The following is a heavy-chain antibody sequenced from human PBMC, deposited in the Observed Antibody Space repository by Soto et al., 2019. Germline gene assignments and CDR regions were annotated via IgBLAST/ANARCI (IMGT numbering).Heavy chain of an antibody. J-gene: IGHJ4*02. CDR2: IYYSGST. CDR3: AREGREGLGSSWPHFDY. Sequence: NPSETLSLTCTVSGGSISSGGYYWSWIRQHPGKGLEWIGYIYYSGSTYYNPSLKSRVTISVDTSKNQFPLKLSSVTAADTAVYYCAREGREGLGSSWPHFDYWGQGTLVTVSS. V-gene: IGHV4-31*03. D-gene: IGHD6-13*01. CDR1: GGSISSGGYY.